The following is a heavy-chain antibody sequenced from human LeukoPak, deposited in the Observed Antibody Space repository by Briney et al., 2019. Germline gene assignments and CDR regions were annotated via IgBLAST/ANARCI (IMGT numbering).Heavy chain of an antibody. CDR1: GFTFSSYA. CDR2: ISYDGSNK. CDR3: AREANGYDAFDI. J-gene: IGHJ3*02. Sequence: PGGSLRLSCAASGFTFSSYAMHWVRQAPGKGLEWVAVISYDGSNKYYADSVKGRFTISRDNSKNTLYLQMNSLRAEDTAVYYCAREANGYDAFDIWGQGTMVTVSS. D-gene: IGHD2-8*01. V-gene: IGHV3-30-3*01.